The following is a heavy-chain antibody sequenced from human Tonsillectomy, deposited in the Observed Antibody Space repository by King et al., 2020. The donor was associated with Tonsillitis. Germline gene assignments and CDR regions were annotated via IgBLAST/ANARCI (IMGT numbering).Heavy chain of an antibody. CDR2: VYTKTEGWTV. CDR3: TACDYPLFDY. Sequence: VQLVESGGGLVKPGGSLILSCAASEFTFNDARINWVRQAPGKGLGWGGRVYTKTEGWTVDYAAPVKGRFTISRDDSKTTLYLQMNGLRTEDTAVYYCTACDYPLFDYWGQGTLVSVSS. CDR1: EFTFNDAR. J-gene: IGHJ4*02. D-gene: IGHD4-17*01. V-gene: IGHV3-15*01.